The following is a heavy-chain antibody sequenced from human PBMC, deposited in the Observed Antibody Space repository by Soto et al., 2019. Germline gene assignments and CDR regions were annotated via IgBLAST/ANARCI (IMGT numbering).Heavy chain of an antibody. V-gene: IGHV2-5*02. J-gene: IGHJ6*02. CDR2: IYWDDDK. Sequence: QITLKESGPTLVKPTQTLTLTCTFSGLSLSTTGVGVGWIRQPPGKALEWLALIYWDDDKRYSPSLKSRLTITKNTSKNKVVLTMTNMDPVDTATYYCVQSRCGGDCLQSYSSHSYYGLDAWGQGTTVTVSS. D-gene: IGHD2-21*02. CDR1: GLSLSTTGVG. CDR3: VQSRCGGDCLQSYSSHSYYGLDA.